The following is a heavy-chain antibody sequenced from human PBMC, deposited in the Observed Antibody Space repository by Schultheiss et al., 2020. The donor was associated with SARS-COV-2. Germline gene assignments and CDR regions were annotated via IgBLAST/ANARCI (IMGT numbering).Heavy chain of an antibody. J-gene: IGHJ6*02. CDR3: ARSPQSYGMDV. Sequence: GGSLRLSCAASGFTFSSYTVHWVRQAPGKGLEWVAVISYDGNNKYYADSVKGRFTISRDNSKNTLYLQMNSLRAEDTAVYYCARSPQSYGMDVWGQGTTVTVSS. CDR1: GFTFSSYT. CDR2: ISYDGNNK. V-gene: IGHV3-30-3*01.